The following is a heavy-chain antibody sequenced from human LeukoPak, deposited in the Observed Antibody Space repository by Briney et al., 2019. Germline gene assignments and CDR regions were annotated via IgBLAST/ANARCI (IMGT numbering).Heavy chain of an antibody. CDR2: MNPNSGNT. CDR1: GYTFTSYD. Sequence: ASVKVSCKASGYTFTSYDINWVRQATGQGLEWMGWMNPNSGNTGYAQKFQGRVTMTRNTSISTAYMELSSLRSEDTAVYYCARDTYYYGSGSYGLDYWGQGTLVTVSS. CDR3: ARDTYYYGSGSYGLDY. V-gene: IGHV1-8*01. J-gene: IGHJ4*02. D-gene: IGHD3-10*01.